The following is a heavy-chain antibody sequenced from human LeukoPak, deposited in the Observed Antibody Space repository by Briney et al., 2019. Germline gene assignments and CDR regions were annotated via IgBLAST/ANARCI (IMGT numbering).Heavy chain of an antibody. CDR1: GFTFEDYG. V-gene: IGHV3-9*01. J-gene: IGHJ6*02. Sequence: GGSLRLSCAASGFTFEDYGMHWVRQAPGKGLEWVSGTSWNSGRIGCADSVKGRFTISRDNAKKSLYLQMNNLRTEDTALYYCAKDIRFGEYYYYGMDVWGQGTTVTVSS. CDR2: TSWNSGRI. CDR3: AKDIRFGEYYYYGMDV. D-gene: IGHD3-10*01.